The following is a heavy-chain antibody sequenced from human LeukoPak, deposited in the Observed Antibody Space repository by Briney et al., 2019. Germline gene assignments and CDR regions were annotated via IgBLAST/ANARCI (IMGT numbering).Heavy chain of an antibody. CDR1: GGSISSYY. CDR3: ARVGGSSWYFEVDY. J-gene: IGHJ4*02. CDR2: IYTSGST. D-gene: IGHD6-13*01. Sequence: NPSENLSLTCTVSGGSISSYYWSWIRQPAGKGLEWIGRIYTSGSTNYNPSLKSRVTMSVDTSKNQFSLKLSSVTAADTAVYYCARVGGSSWYFEVDYWGQGTLVTVSS. V-gene: IGHV4-4*07.